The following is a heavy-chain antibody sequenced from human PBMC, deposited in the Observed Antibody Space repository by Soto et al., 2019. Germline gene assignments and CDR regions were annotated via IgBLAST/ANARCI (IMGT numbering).Heavy chain of an antibody. Sequence: ASVNVSCKASGYAFTGYYMHWVRQAPGQGLEWMGWINPNSGGTNYAQKFQGRVTMTRDTSISTAYMELSRLRSDDTAVYYCAREREMATTSDYYSGMDVWGQGTTVTVSS. CDR1: GYAFTGYY. D-gene: IGHD5-12*01. CDR2: INPNSGGT. CDR3: AREREMATTSDYYSGMDV. J-gene: IGHJ6*02. V-gene: IGHV1-2*02.